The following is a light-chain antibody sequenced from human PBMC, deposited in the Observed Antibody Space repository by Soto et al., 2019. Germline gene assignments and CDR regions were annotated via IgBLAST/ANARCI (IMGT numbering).Light chain of an antibody. CDR3: SSCTGGNARVV. Sequence: QSALTQPASVSGSPRQSITISCTGSDVGAYRYVSWYQQHPGKAPRLMIYDVSNRPSGVSDRLSGSKSGNTASLTISGLHPEDEAYFFCSSCTGGNARVVFGGGTKVTVL. CDR1: SDVGAYRY. J-gene: IGLJ2*01. CDR2: DVS. V-gene: IGLV2-14*01.